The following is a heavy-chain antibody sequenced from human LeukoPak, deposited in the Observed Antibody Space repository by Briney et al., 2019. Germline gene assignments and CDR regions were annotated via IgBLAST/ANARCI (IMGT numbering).Heavy chain of an antibody. V-gene: IGHV3-7*01. Sequence: GGSLRLSCAASGFTFSTYWMTWLRQAPGKGVEWVANIKQDGSETYHVDSVKGRFTISRDNAKNSLYLQMNSLRAEDTAVYYCARHTGTYFNYWGQGILVTVSS. CDR3: ARHTGTYFNY. CDR1: GFTFSTYW. CDR2: IKQDGSET. J-gene: IGHJ4*02. D-gene: IGHD1-26*01.